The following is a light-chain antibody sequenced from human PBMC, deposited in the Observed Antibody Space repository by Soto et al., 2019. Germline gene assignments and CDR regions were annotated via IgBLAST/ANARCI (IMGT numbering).Light chain of an antibody. Sequence: EIVLTQSPGTLSLSPGERATLSCRASQSVSSSYLAWYQQKPGQAPRLLIFGASSRATGIPDRFSGSGSGTXXXXXXXXXXXXXFAVXYCXQYGSSPRTTFGQGTKLEIK. J-gene: IGKJ2*01. V-gene: IGKV3-20*01. CDR1: QSVSSSY. CDR3: XQYGSSPRTT. CDR2: GAS.